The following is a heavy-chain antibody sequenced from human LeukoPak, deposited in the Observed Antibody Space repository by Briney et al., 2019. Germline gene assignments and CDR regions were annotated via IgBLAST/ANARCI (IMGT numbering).Heavy chain of an antibody. CDR2: IYSGGGT. V-gene: IGHV3-66*01. CDR1: GFIVSNSY. CDR3: ARDRSVATGYYYGMDV. D-gene: IGHD5-12*01. J-gene: IGHJ6*02. Sequence: GGSLRLSCAASGFIVSNSYMSWVRQAPGKGLEWVSVIYSGGGTYYADSVKGRFTISRDNSRNTLYLQMNSLRAEDTAVYYCARDRSVATGYYYGMDVWGQGTTVTVSS.